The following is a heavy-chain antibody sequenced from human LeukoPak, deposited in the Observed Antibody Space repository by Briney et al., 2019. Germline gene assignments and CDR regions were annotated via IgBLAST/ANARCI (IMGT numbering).Heavy chain of an antibody. CDR2: LYYSGST. J-gene: IGHJ4*02. V-gene: IGHV4-39*01. Sequence: SETLSLTCTVSGGSISSSSYYWGWIRQPPGKGLEWIGSLYYSGSTYYNPSLKSRVTISVDTSKNQFSLKLNFVTAADTAVYYCARHSGMTTVTAYLDYWGQGTLVTVSS. CDR1: GGSISSSSYY. D-gene: IGHD4-17*01. CDR3: ARHSGMTTVTAYLDY.